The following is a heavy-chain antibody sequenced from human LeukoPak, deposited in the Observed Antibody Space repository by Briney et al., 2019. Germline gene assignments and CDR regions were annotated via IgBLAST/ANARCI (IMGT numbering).Heavy chain of an antibody. D-gene: IGHD2-15*01. CDR2: INHSGST. CDR1: GGSFSGYY. V-gene: IGHV4-34*01. CDR3: ARAIVAYFDY. Sequence: SETLSLTCAVYGGSFSGYYWSWIRQPPGKGLEWIGEINHSGSTNYNPSLKSRVTISVDTSKNQFSLKLSSVTAADTAVYYCARAIVAYFDYWGQRTLVTVSS. J-gene: IGHJ4*02.